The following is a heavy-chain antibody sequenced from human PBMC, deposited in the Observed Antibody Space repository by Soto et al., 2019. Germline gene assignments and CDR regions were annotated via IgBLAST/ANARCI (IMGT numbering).Heavy chain of an antibody. Sequence: QVQLVDSGGGVVQPGRSLRLSCTTSGFLFNTYAMHWVRQAPGKGLEWVAVMSHDGCRTYYADSVKGRFTISRDNSKNTLYLQMNSLRTEDTAVYYCARPGSGYDILTGQYFYYYHAMDVWGQGTTVTVSS. J-gene: IGHJ6*02. CDR1: GFLFNTYA. V-gene: IGHV3-30-3*01. D-gene: IGHD3-9*01. CDR3: ARPGSGYDILTGQYFYYYHAMDV. CDR2: MSHDGCRT.